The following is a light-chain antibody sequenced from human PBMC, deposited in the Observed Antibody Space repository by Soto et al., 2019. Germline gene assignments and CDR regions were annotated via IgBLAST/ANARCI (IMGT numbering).Light chain of an antibody. Sequence: EIVMTQSPATLSVSPGERVTLSCRASQSVSSNLAWYQQKPGQAPRLLIYGASTRATGIPARFSGTGSGTDFTLPISTLQSEDFAVYYCRQNNYWPPYTFGRGTKLEIK. J-gene: IGKJ2*01. CDR1: QSVSSN. CDR2: GAS. V-gene: IGKV3-15*01. CDR3: RQNNYWPPYT.